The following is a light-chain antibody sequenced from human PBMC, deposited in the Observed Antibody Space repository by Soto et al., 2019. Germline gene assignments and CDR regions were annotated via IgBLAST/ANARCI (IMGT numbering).Light chain of an antibody. J-gene: IGKJ4*01. CDR1: QGIGSY. CDR3: QQLNTYPT. Sequence: DLPLTQSPSFLSASVGDRVTITCRASQGIGSYLGWYQQAPGKAPKLLIYGASTLQSGVPSRFSGSGSGTAVTLTISRLQPADVASCFCQQLNTYPTFGGGTKVEI. V-gene: IGKV1-9*01. CDR2: GAS.